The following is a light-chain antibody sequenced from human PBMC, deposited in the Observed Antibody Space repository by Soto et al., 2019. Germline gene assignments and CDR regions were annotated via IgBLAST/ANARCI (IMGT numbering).Light chain of an antibody. V-gene: IGKV3-11*01. CDR3: QQRSNWPTWT. CDR1: QSVSSY. Sequence: EIVLTQSPATLSLSPGERATLSCRASQSVSSYLAWYQKKPGQAPRLLXYDASNRATGIPARFSGSGSGTDFTLTISSLEPEDFAVYYCQQRSNWPTWTFGQGTKVDIK. CDR2: DAS. J-gene: IGKJ1*01.